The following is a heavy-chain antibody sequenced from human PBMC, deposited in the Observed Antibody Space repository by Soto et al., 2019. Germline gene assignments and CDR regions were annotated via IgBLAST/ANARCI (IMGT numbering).Heavy chain of an antibody. CDR2: IYYSGST. V-gene: IGHV4-30-4*01. CDR1: GGSISSGDYY. CDR3: ARGSTYQLLCARCGMDV. Sequence: QVQLQESGPGLVKPSQTLSLTCTVSGGSISSGDYYWSWIPQPPAKGLEWIGYIYYSGSTYYNPSLKSRVTISVDTSKNQFSLKLSSVTAADTAVYYCARGSTYQLLCARCGMDVWGQGTTVTVSS. D-gene: IGHD2-2*01. J-gene: IGHJ6*02.